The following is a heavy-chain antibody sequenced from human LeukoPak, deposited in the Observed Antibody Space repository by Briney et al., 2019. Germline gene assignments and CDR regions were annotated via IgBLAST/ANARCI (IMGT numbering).Heavy chain of an antibody. Sequence: SETLSLTCAVYGGSFSGYYWSWIRQPPGKGLEWIGEINHSGSTNYNPSLKSRVTISVDTSKNQFSLKLSSVTAADTAVYYCARQRPGILTGALYYFDYWGQGTLVTVSS. D-gene: IGHD3-9*01. CDR1: GGSFSGYY. V-gene: IGHV4-34*01. J-gene: IGHJ4*02. CDR2: INHSGST. CDR3: ARQRPGILTGALYYFDY.